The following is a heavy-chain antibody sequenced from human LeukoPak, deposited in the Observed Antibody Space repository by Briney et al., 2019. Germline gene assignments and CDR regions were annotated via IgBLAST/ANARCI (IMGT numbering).Heavy chain of an antibody. J-gene: IGHJ5*02. V-gene: IGHV4-59*12. CDR3: ARVHYGFVPRFDP. CDR1: GGSISSYY. CDR2: IYYSGST. D-gene: IGHD4-17*01. Sequence: SETLSLTCTVSGGSISSYYWSWIRQPPGKGLEWIGYIYYSGSTYYNPSLKSRVTISVDTSKNQFSLKLSSVTAADTAVYYCARVHYGFVPRFDPWGQGTLVTVSS.